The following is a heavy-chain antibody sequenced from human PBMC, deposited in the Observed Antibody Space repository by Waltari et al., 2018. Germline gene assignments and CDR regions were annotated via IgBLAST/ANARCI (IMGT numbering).Heavy chain of an antibody. J-gene: IGHJ3*02. D-gene: IGHD2-21*01. CDR3: ARDRVVVIAIPQAHAFDI. CDR2: INNNTVNP. CDR1: GYTFTSYA. V-gene: IGHV7-4-1*02. Sequence: QVQLVQSGSELKKPGASVKVSCKASGYTFTSYAMNWVRQAPGQGLEWMGWINNNTVNPTYAQGFTGRFGFSLDTSVSTAYLQSSSLKAEDTAVYYCARDRVVVIAIPQAHAFDIWGQGTMVTVSS.